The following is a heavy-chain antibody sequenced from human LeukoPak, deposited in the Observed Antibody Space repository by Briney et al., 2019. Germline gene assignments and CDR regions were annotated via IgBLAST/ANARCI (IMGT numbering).Heavy chain of an antibody. CDR3: AGDGCGSGSYVGY. V-gene: IGHV3-30*01. Sequence: SGRSLRLSCAASGFTFSSYAMHWVRQAPGKGLEWVAVISYDGSNKYYADSVKGRFTISRDNSKNTLYLQMNSLRAEDTAVYYCAGDGCGSGSYVGYWGPGTLVTVSS. D-gene: IGHD3-10*01. CDR2: ISYDGSNK. CDR1: GFTFSSYA. J-gene: IGHJ4*02.